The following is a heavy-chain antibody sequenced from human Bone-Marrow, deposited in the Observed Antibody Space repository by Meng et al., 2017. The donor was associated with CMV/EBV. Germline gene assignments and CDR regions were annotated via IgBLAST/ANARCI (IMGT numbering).Heavy chain of an antibody. Sequence: KVSCKGYGYTFTTSWIGWVRQMPGKGLEYMGIIFPGDSDTRYSPSFQGQVTTSADRSISTAYLQWSSLKASDSAMYYCATLMVGRDYFEYWGQGTVVTVSS. D-gene: IGHD3-10*01. CDR3: ATLMVGRDYFEY. J-gene: IGHJ4*02. CDR1: GYTFTTSW. CDR2: IFPGDSDT. V-gene: IGHV5-51*01.